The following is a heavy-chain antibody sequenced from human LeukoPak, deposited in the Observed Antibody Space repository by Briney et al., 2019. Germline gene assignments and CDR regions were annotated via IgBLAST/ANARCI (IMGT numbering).Heavy chain of an antibody. Sequence: GGSLRLSCAASGFTFSTYWMSWVRQAPGKGLEWVANIKQDGNEKYYMDSVKGRFTISRDNAKNSLYLQMNSLRAEGTAVYYCARAPDLDSSGYYYRFFQHWGQGTLVTVSS. CDR1: GFTFSTYW. V-gene: IGHV3-7*05. CDR3: ARAPDLDSSGYYYRFFQH. J-gene: IGHJ1*01. D-gene: IGHD3-22*01. CDR2: IKQDGNEK.